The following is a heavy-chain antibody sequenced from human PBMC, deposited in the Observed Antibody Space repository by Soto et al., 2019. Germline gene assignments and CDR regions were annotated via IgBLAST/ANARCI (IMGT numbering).Heavy chain of an antibody. V-gene: IGHV4-59*01. CDR1: AGSLTNYY. J-gene: IGHJ4*02. D-gene: IGHD3-22*01. Sequence: LSETLSLTCSVSAGSLTNYYWTWIRQSPGKGLEWIGEIYHTGSTKYNPSLESRVAISLDMSKNQFSLTLTSATPADSAVYYCARGGRGSGLYFLYYFDLWGQGTLVTVSS. CDR2: IYHTGST. CDR3: ARGGRGSGLYFLYYFDL.